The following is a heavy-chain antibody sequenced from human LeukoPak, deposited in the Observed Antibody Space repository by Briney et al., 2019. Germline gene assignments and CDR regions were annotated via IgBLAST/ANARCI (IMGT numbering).Heavy chain of an antibody. CDR1: GYSISSGYY. J-gene: IGHJ6*03. CDR2: IYHSGST. V-gene: IGHV4-38-2*02. Sequence: SETLSLTCTVSGYSISSGYYWGWIRQPPGKGLEWIGSIYHSGSTYYNPSLKSRVTISVDTSKNQFSLKLSSVTAADTAVYYCARHPVAVSTHADYYYYYMDVWGKGTTVTISS. CDR3: ARHPVAVSTHADYYYYYMDV. D-gene: IGHD1-14*01.